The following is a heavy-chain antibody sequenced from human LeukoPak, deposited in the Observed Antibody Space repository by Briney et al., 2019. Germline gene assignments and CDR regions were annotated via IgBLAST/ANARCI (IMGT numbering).Heavy chain of an antibody. CDR1: GGSISSSSYY. J-gene: IGHJ6*03. CDR3: ARAGDYDFWSGYYPGRDYMDV. Sequence: SETLSLTCTVSGGSISSSSYYWGWIRQPPGKGLEWIGSIYYSGSTYYNPSLKSRVTISVHTSKNQFSLKLSSVTAADTAVYYCARAGDYDFWSGYYPGRDYMDVWGKGTTVTVSS. CDR2: IYYSGST. V-gene: IGHV4-39*07. D-gene: IGHD3-3*01.